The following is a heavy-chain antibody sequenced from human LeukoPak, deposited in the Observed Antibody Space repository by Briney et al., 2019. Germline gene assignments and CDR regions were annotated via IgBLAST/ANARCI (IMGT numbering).Heavy chain of an antibody. CDR3: AGQVGARIRYYYTSGLDV. D-gene: IGHD1-26*01. Sequence: SETLSLTCTVSGASVSSFYWSWIRQPPGKGLEWIGSMYYSGTTNYDPSFKSRVTISLDTSKNEFSLRLKSLTAADTAVYYCAGQVGARIRYYYTSGLDVWGQGTTVAVSS. CDR1: GASVSSFY. J-gene: IGHJ6*02. CDR2: MYYSGTT. V-gene: IGHV4-59*02.